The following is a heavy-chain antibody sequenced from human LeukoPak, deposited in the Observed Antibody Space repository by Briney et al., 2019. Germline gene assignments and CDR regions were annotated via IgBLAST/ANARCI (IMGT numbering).Heavy chain of an antibody. D-gene: IGHD2-15*01. V-gene: IGHV1-69*05. CDR1: GGTYSSYT. J-gene: IGHJ4*02. CDR3: ERDTLTVVAVTYFDY. Sequence: SVKVSCKASGGTYSSYTISWVRQAPGQGLEWMGRIIPIFGTANYAQKFQGRVTITTDESTSTAYMELSSLRSEDTAVYYCERDTLTVVAVTYFDYWGQGTLVTVSS. CDR2: IIPIFGTA.